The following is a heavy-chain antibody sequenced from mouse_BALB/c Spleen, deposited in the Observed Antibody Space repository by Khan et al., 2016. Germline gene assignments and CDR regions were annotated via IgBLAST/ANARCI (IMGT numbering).Heavy chain of an antibody. CDR1: GFTFNTYA. V-gene: IGHV10-1*02. Sequence: EVQLVESGGGLVQPKESLKLSCAASGFTFNTYAMNWVRQAPGKGLEWVARIRSKSNNYATYYADSVKDRFTISRDDSQSMLYQQMNNLKTEETAMYYCVRHRYDAMDYWGQGTSVTGSS. D-gene: IGHD2-14*01. J-gene: IGHJ4*01. CDR2: IRSKSNNYAT. CDR3: VRHRYDAMDY.